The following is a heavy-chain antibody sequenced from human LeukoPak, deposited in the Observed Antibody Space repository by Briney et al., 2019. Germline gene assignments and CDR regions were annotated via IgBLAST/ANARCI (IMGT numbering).Heavy chain of an antibody. V-gene: IGHV4-59*01. D-gene: IGHD3-9*01. J-gene: IGHJ5*02. CDR1: GGSISSYY. Sequence: PSETLSLTCTVSGGSISSYYWSWIRQPPGKGLEWIGYIYYSGSTNYNPSLKSRVTISVDTSKNQFSLKLRSVTAADTAVYYCARGIRYFDWLDWFDPWGQGTLVTVSS. CDR3: ARGIRYFDWLDWFDP. CDR2: IYYSGST.